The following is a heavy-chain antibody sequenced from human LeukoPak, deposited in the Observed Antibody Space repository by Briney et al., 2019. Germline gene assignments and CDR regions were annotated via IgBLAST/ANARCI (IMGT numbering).Heavy chain of an antibody. J-gene: IGHJ3*02. V-gene: IGHV1-18*01. Sequence: ASVKVSCKASGYTFTSYGISWVRQAPGQGLEWMGWISAYNGNTNYAQKLQGRVTMTTDTSTSTAYMELRSLRSDDTAVYYCARDRQAYYYGSGWAPDAFDIWGQGTMVTVSS. CDR2: ISAYNGNT. CDR3: ARDRQAYYYGSGWAPDAFDI. D-gene: IGHD3-10*01. CDR1: GYTFTSYG.